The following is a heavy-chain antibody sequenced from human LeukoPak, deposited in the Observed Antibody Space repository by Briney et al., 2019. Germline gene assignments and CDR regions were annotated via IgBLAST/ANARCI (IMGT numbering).Heavy chain of an antibody. CDR3: AKDHGYCSGGSCYSHYYGMDV. CDR2: ISYDGSNK. J-gene: IGHJ6*02. V-gene: IGHV3-30*18. CDR1: GFTFSSYG. Sequence: GGSLRLSCAASGFTFSSYGMHWVRQAPGKGLEWVAVISYDGSNKYYADSVKGRITISRDNSKNTLYLQMNSLRAEDTAVYYCAKDHGYCSGGSCYSHYYGMDVWGQGTTVTVSS. D-gene: IGHD2-15*01.